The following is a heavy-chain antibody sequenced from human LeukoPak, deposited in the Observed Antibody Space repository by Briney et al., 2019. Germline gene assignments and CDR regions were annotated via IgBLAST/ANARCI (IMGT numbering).Heavy chain of an antibody. Sequence: GGSLRLSCTVSGFTVSSNSMSWVCQAPGKGLEWVSYISSSTIYYADSVKGRFTISRDNAKKSLYLQMNSLRAEDTAVYYCARGKITMIVGPFDYWGQGTLVTVSS. CDR3: ARGKITMIVGPFDY. V-gene: IGHV3-69-1*02. CDR2: ISSSTI. D-gene: IGHD3-22*01. CDR1: GFTVSSNS. J-gene: IGHJ4*02.